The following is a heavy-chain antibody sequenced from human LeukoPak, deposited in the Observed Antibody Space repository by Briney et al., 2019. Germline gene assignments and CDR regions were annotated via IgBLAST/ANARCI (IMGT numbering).Heavy chain of an antibody. CDR1: GFTFSSYG. CDR3: AKGRRAPLVGTTTKSWIDS. D-gene: IGHD1-26*01. V-gene: IGHV3-30*02. CDR2: TRYDGSNK. Sequence: GGSLRLSCAASGFTFSSYGMHWVRQAAGKGLEWVAFTRYDGSNKYYADSVKGRFTISRDNSKNSLYLQMNSLRAEDTAVYYCAKGRRAPLVGTTTKSWIDSWGQGTLVTVSS. J-gene: IGHJ4*02.